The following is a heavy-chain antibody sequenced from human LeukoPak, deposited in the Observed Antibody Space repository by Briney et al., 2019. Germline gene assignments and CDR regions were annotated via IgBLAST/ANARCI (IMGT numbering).Heavy chain of an antibody. Sequence: GGSLRLSCAASGFTFSSSAMSWVRQAPGKGLEWVSGIRGSGRGGRTYYADSVKGRFTISRDNSKNTLYLQMNSLRAEDTAVYYCAQAGSIRFDYWGQGTLVTVSS. CDR1: GFTFSSSA. D-gene: IGHD1-26*01. V-gene: IGHV3-23*01. J-gene: IGHJ4*02. CDR3: AQAGSIRFDY. CDR2: IRGSGRGGRT.